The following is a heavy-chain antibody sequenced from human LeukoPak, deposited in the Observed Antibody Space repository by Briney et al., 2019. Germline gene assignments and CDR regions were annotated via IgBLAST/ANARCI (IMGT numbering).Heavy chain of an antibody. CDR3: ARSTPPIGRSTYYFDY. D-gene: IGHD1-1*01. CDR1: GLTVSSNY. CDR2: IYSSGTT. J-gene: IGHJ4*02. V-gene: IGHV3-53*01. Sequence: EGSLRLSCAASGLTVSSNYMSWVRQAPGKGLEWVPVIYSSGTTYYADSVKGRFTISRDNSKNTLYLQMNSLRAEDTAVYYCARSTPPIGRSTYYFDYWGQGTLLTVSS.